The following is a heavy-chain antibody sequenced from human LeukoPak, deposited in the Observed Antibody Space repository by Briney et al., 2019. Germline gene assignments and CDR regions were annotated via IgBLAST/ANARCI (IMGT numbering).Heavy chain of an antibody. D-gene: IGHD1-1*01. V-gene: IGHV1-8*01. J-gene: IGHJ6*02. CDR2: MTPNSGNT. CDR3: AREVGSYNWNDGTDGMDV. Sequence: ASVTVSCKASGYTFTINDINWVRQAPGQGRGWVGWMTPNSGNTGYAQKFQGRVTMTRITSIRTAYMELSSLRSEHTAVYYCAREVGSYNWNDGTDGMDVWGQGTTVTVSS. CDR1: GYTFTIND.